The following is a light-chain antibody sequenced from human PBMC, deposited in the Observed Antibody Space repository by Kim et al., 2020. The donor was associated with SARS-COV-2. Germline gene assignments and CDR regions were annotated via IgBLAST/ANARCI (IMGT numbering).Light chain of an antibody. J-gene: IGLJ3*02. CDR3: CSHAGSYTWV. Sequence: GQSFTMSCSGTSSDIGGYDSVSWYQHHAGKAPKLMIYDVNKRPSGVPDRFSGSKSGNTASLTISGLQAEDEADYYCCSHAGSYTWVFGGGTQLTVL. V-gene: IGLV2-11*01. CDR2: DVN. CDR1: SSDIGGYDS.